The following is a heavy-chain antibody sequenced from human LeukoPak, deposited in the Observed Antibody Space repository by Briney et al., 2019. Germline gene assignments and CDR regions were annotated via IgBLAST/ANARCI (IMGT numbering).Heavy chain of an antibody. CDR2: ISDIGSI. CDR3: ARLHYDILTGYYTNDY. D-gene: IGHD3-9*01. V-gene: IGHV4-59*08. J-gene: IGHJ4*02. Sequence: SETLSLTCTVSGGSISSYYWSWIRQPPGKGLEWIAYISDIGSINYNPSLKSRVTISVDTSKNQFSLKLSSVTAADTAVYYCARLHYDILTGYYTNDYWGQGTLVTVSS. CDR1: GGSISSYY.